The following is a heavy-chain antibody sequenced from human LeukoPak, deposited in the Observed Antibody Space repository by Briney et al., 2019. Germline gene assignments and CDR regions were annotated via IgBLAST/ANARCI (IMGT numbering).Heavy chain of an antibody. Sequence: PGGSLRLSCAASGFIFSNYAMTWVRQAPGKGLEWVSAISGSGGDTYYADSVKGRFTISRDHSKSTLYLQMGSLRAEDTALYYCARGGTYYDVYYYHYMDVWGKGTAVTVSS. V-gene: IGHV3-23*01. CDR3: ARGGTYYDVYYYHYMDV. D-gene: IGHD1-26*01. CDR2: ISGSGGDT. J-gene: IGHJ6*03. CDR1: GFIFSNYA.